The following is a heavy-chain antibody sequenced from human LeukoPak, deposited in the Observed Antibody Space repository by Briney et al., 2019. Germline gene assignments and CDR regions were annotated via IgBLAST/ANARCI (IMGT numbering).Heavy chain of an antibody. CDR1: GGTSNSHA. CDR3: ATTNDGGGYQWGDFFDF. V-gene: IGHV1-69*04. J-gene: IGHJ4*02. CDR2: IIPNLGTT. D-gene: IGHD3-22*01. Sequence: GASVKVSCKASGGTSNSHAISWVRQAPGQGLEWMGRIIPNLGTTNRAQNFQDRVTLTADKSTNTAYMELTSLTSDDTAVYYCATTNDGGGYQWGDFFDFWGQGTLLTVSS.